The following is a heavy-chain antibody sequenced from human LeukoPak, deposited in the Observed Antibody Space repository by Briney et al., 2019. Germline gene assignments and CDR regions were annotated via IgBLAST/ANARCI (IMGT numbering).Heavy chain of an antibody. J-gene: IGHJ6*02. D-gene: IGHD3-22*01. Sequence: SETLSLTCTVSGGSVSSGSYYWGWIRQPPGKGLEWIGYIYYSGSTNYNPSLKSRVTISVDTSKNQFSLKLSSVTAADTAVYYCARAIQGYSYGMGVWGQGTTVTVSS. CDR1: GGSVSSGSYY. CDR3: ARAIQGYSYGMGV. V-gene: IGHV4-61*01. CDR2: IYYSGST.